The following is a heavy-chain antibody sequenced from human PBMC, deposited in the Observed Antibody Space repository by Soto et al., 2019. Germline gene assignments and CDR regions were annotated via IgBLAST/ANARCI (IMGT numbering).Heavy chain of an antibody. J-gene: IGHJ3*01. V-gene: IGHV3-30*03. D-gene: IGHD2-8*01. CDR2: KSFDGSNT. CDR1: GFNFSPFG. Sequence: GGSLRLSCAASGFNFSPFGMHWVRQVPGKGLEWVAVKSFDGSNTHYADSVKGRFTISRDDAENSLNLHMNSLGAEDTALYYCVRDQVYFYDISGRPVNGFDFWGQGTMVTVSS. CDR3: VRDQVYFYDISGRPVNGFDF.